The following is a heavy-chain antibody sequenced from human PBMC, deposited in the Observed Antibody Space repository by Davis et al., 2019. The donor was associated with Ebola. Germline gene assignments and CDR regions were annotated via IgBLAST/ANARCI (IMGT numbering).Heavy chain of an antibody. CDR1: GGSFSGYY. J-gene: IGHJ4*02. Sequence: SETLSLTCAVYGGSFSGYYWSWIRQPPGKGLEWIGEINHSGSTNYNPSLKSRVTISVDTSKNQFSLKLSSVTAADTAVYYCARLSGSYSSYFDYWGQETLVTVSS. CDR3: ARLSGSYSSYFDY. D-gene: IGHD1-26*01. V-gene: IGHV4-34*01. CDR2: INHSGST.